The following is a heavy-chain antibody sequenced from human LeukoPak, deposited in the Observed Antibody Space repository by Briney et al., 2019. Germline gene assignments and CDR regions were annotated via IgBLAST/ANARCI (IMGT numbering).Heavy chain of an antibody. CDR2: ISYDGSNK. V-gene: IGHV3-30-3*01. D-gene: IGHD6-13*01. J-gene: IGHJ6*02. CDR1: GFTFSSYA. CDR3: ARDSYSSSWYLPGDYYYGMDV. Sequence: GGSLRLSCSASGFTFSSYAMHWVRQAPGKGLEWVAVISYDGSNKYYADSVKGRFTISRDNSKNTLYLQMNSLRAEDTAVYYCARDSYSSSWYLPGDYYYGMDVWGQGTTVTVSS.